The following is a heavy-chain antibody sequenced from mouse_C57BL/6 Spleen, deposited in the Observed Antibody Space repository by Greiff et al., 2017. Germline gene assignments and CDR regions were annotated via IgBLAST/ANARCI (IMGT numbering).Heavy chain of an antibody. V-gene: IGHV1-26*01. D-gene: IGHD3-2*02. Sequence: DVQLQESGPELVKPGASVKISCKASGYTFTDYYMNWVKQSHGKSLEWIGDINPNNGGTSYNQKFKGKATLTVDKSSSTAYMELRSLTSEDSAVYYCASGQLRLRFAYWGQGTLVTVSA. CDR1: GYTFTDYY. CDR2: INPNNGGT. CDR3: ASGQLRLRFAY. J-gene: IGHJ3*01.